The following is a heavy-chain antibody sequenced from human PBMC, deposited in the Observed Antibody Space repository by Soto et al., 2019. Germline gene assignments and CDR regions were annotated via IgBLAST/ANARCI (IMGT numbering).Heavy chain of an antibody. D-gene: IGHD6-19*01. V-gene: IGHV3-23*01. CDR2: ISGSGGST. CDR1: GFMFSSYA. Sequence: PGGSLRLSCAASGFMFSSYAMGWVRQAPGKGLEWVADISGSGGSTFYADSVKGRFTFSRDNSKNTLYLQMNSLRAEDTAAYYCAKIPSVVAGGPGWFDPWGQGTLVTVSS. J-gene: IGHJ5*02. CDR3: AKIPSVVAGGPGWFDP.